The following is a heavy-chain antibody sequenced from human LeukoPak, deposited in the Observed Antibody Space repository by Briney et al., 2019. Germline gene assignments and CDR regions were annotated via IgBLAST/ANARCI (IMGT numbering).Heavy chain of an antibody. CDR3: ARAIVAAAGPPINFDY. CDR1: GGSITSVSYY. D-gene: IGHD6-13*01. Sequence: SGTLSLTCIVSGGSITSVSYYWGWIRHPPGKGLEWIGSIHHSGSTYYNPSLKSRVTISVDTSKNQFSLKLSSVTAADTAVYYCARAIVAAAGPPINFDYWGQGTLVTVSS. J-gene: IGHJ4*02. V-gene: IGHV4-39*07. CDR2: IHHSGST.